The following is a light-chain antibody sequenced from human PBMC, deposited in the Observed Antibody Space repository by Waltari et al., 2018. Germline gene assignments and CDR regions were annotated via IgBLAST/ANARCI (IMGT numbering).Light chain of an antibody. J-gene: IGKJ1*01. Sequence: DIAMTQSPSTLSASVGDSVTVTCRASQSISSWLAWYQQKPGKAPKLLIYKASSLESGVPSSFSGSGSVTEFTLTISSLQPDYFATYYCQQYNSFLTFGQGTKVEIK. CDR1: QSISSW. V-gene: IGKV1-5*03. CDR3: QQYNSFLT. CDR2: KAS.